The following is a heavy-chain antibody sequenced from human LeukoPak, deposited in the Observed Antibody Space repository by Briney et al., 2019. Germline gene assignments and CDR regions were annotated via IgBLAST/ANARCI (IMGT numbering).Heavy chain of an antibody. D-gene: IGHD2-2*01. CDR2: ISSSSSYI. J-gene: IGHJ5*02. Sequence: GGSLGLSCAASGFTFSSYSMNWVRQAPGKGLEWVSSISSSSSYIYYADSVKGRFTISRDNAKNSLYLQMNSLRAEDTAVYYCARGRGYCSSTSCQNWFDPWGQGTLVTVSS. CDR3: ARGRGYCSSTSCQNWFDP. CDR1: GFTFSSYS. V-gene: IGHV3-21*01.